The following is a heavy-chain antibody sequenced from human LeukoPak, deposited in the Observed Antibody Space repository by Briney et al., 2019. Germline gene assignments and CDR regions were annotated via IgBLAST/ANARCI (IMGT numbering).Heavy chain of an antibody. V-gene: IGHV3-23*01. Sequence: GGSLRLSCAASGFTFSSYAMSWVRQAQGKGLEWVSSISSSGGNTYYAGSVRGRFTISRDNSKNTLYLQMNSLRAEDTAVYFCATLNTPFDYWGQGILVTVSS. CDR3: ATLNTPFDY. CDR2: ISSSGGNT. J-gene: IGHJ4*02. D-gene: IGHD2-15*01. CDR1: GFTFSSYA.